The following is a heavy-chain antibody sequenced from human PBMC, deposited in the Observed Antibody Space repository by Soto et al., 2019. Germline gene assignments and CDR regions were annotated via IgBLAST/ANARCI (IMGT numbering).Heavy chain of an antibody. J-gene: IGHJ1*01. CDR3: VRAPAAAEPDQITPFLR. D-gene: IGHD6-25*01. CDR1: GFSFSDFS. CDR2: ISRFGTFI. Sequence: GGSLRLSCAGSGFSFSDFSINWVRQAPGKGLEWLSSISRFGTFIYYADSLQGRLTISRDNAKNLVFLQIASLRAEDTAIYYCVRAPAAAEPDQITPFLRWGQGTQVTVSS. V-gene: IGHV3-21*06.